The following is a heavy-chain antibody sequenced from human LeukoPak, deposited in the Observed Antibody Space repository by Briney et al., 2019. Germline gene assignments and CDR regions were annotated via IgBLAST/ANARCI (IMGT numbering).Heavy chain of an antibody. V-gene: IGHV3-7*01. Sequence: GGSLRLSCAASGFTFSSYWMSWVRQAPGKGLEWVANIKRDGSEKYYVDSVKGRFTISRDNAKNSLYLQMNSLRAEDTAVYHCARSPPEANYYDSSGFDYWGQGTLVTVSS. CDR1: GFTFSSYW. CDR2: IKRDGSEK. J-gene: IGHJ4*02. D-gene: IGHD3-22*01. CDR3: ARSPPEANYYDSSGFDY.